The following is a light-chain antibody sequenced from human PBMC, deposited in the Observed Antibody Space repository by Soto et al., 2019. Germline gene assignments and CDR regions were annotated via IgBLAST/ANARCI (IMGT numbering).Light chain of an antibody. J-gene: IGKJ5*01. CDR3: QQYHNWPRRIT. CDR1: QSVSSN. CDR2: GAS. V-gene: IGKV3-15*01. Sequence: EIVMTQSPATLSVSPGERATLSCRTSQSVSSNLAWYHQKPGQAPRLLIHGASTRATGIPARFSGSGSGAEFTLSISSLQSEDSAIYFCQQYHNWPRRITFGQGTRLEIK.